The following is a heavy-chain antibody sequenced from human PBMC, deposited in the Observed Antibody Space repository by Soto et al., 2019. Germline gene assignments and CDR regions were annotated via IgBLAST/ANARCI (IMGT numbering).Heavy chain of an antibody. CDR2: ISYDGSNK. CDR3: ARDLGIAVAGTVSIGMDV. J-gene: IGHJ6*02. D-gene: IGHD6-19*01. CDR1: GFTFSSYA. Sequence: QAQLVESGGGVVQPGRSLRLSCAASGFTFSSYAMHWVRQAPGKGLEWVAVISYDGSNKYYADSVKGRFTISRDNSKNTLYLQMNSLRAEDTAVYYCARDLGIAVAGTVSIGMDVWGQGTTVTVSS. V-gene: IGHV3-30-3*01.